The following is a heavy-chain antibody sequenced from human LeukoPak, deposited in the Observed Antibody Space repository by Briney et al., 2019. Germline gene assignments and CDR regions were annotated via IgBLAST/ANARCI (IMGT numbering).Heavy chain of an antibody. D-gene: IGHD5-12*01. CDR3: AKDLSGGYDYFDY. CDR2: INSDGSST. Sequence: GGSLRLSCAASGFTFSSYWMHWVRQAPGKGLVWVSRINSDGSSTSYADSVKGRFTISRDNSKNTLYLQMNSLRAEDTAVYYCAKDLSGGYDYFDYWGQGTLVTVSS. J-gene: IGHJ4*02. CDR1: GFTFSSYW. V-gene: IGHV3-74*01.